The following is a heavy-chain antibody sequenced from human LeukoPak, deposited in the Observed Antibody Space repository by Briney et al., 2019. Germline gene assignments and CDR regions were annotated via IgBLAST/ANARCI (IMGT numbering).Heavy chain of an antibody. J-gene: IGHJ6*02. CDR1: GFTFTSYW. CDR2: IKHDGSEQ. V-gene: IGHV3-7*01. CDR3: ARDRSHGMDV. Sequence: GGSLRLSCAASGFTFTSYWMSWMRQAPGKGLQWVANIKHDGSEQYYVDSVKGRFTISRDNAKNSLYLQMNSLRAEDTAVYYCARDRSHGMDVWGQGTTVTVSS.